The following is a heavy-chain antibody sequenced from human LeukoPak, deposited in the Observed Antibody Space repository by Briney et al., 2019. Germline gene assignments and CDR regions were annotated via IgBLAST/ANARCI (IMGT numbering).Heavy chain of an antibody. J-gene: IGHJ4*02. CDR1: GGSFSGYY. V-gene: IGHV4-34*01. CDR3: ARGPRGNFDY. CDR2: INHSGST. Sequence: SETLSLTCAVYGGSFSGYYWSWIRQTPGKGLEWIGEINHSGSTNYNPSLKSRVTISVDTSKNQFSLKLSSVTAADTAVYYCARGPRGNFDYWGQGTLVTVSS. D-gene: IGHD3-16*01.